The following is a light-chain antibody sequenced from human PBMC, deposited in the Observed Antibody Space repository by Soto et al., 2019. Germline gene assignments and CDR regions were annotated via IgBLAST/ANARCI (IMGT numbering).Light chain of an antibody. CDR3: EVWDDSPSGLVL. Sequence: QTVLTQPPSASGTPGQSVTISCSGSGSNIGSNSVNWYQQVPGTAPKLLIYGDNRRPSWVPDRFTGSKSGTSASLAISWLQSEDEADYYCEVWDDSPSGLVLFGGGTKLTVL. CDR2: GDN. V-gene: IGLV1-44*01. J-gene: IGLJ2*01. CDR1: GSNIGSNS.